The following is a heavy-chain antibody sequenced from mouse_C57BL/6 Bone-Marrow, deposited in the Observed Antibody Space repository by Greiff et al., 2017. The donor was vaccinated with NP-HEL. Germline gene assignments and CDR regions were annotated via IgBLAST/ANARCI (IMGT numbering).Heavy chain of an antibody. CDR2: INPGSGGT. D-gene: IGHD2-3*01. CDR3: ARFDGYDY. V-gene: IGHV1-54*01. Sequence: QVQLQQSGAELVRPGTSVKVSCKASGYAFTNYLIEWVKQRPGQGLEWIGVINPGSGGTNYNEKFKGKATLTADKSSSTAYLQLSSLTSEDSAVYFCARFDGYDYWGQGTTLTVSS. CDR1: GYAFTNYL. J-gene: IGHJ2*01.